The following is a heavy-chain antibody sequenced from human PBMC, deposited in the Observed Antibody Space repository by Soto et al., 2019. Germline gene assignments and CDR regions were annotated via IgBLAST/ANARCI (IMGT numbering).Heavy chain of an antibody. V-gene: IGHV1-18*01. CDR1: GYTFTSYG. Sequence: QVQLVQSGAEVKKPGASVKVSCKASGYTFTSYGISWVRQAPGQGLEWMGWISAYNGNTNYAQKLQGRVTMTTDTSTSTAYMELRSLRCDDTAVYYCARDGPTSWGYSSSWDPFFDYWGQGTLVTVSS. D-gene: IGHD6-13*01. CDR2: ISAYNGNT. J-gene: IGHJ4*02. CDR3: ARDGPTSWGYSSSWDPFFDY.